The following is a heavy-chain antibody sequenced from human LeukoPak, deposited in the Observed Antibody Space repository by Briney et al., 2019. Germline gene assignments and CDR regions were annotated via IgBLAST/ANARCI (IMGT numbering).Heavy chain of an antibody. CDR2: INPSGGST. CDR3: ARELSMEDPFTPKDHDSSFGDAFDI. CDR1: GYTFTGYY. Sequence: ASVKVSCKASGYTFTGYYMHWVRQAPGQGLEWMGIINPSGGSTSYAQKFQGRVTMTRDMSTSTVFMALFSLRSEDTAVYYCARELSMEDPFTPKDHDSSFGDAFDIWGQGTKVTVSS. J-gene: IGHJ3*02. V-gene: IGHV1-46*01. D-gene: IGHD3-22*01.